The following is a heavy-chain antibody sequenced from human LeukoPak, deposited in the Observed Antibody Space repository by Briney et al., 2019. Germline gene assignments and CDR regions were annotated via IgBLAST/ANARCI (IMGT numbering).Heavy chain of an antibody. J-gene: IGHJ5*02. V-gene: IGHV4-59*01. CDR3: ARDARRGWFDP. CDR2: MYYSGST. D-gene: IGHD3-10*01. CDR1: SGSFRTYY. Sequence: SETLSLTCTVSSGSFRTYYWSWIRQPPGKGLEWIGYMYYSGSTNYNPSLKSRVTISVDTSKNQFSLKLSSVTAADTAVYYCARDARRGWFDPWGQGTLVTVSS.